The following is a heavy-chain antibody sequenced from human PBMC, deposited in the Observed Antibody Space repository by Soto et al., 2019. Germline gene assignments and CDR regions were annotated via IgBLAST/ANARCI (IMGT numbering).Heavy chain of an antibody. Sequence: ASVKVACKASGYTFTSYGISWVRQAPGQGLEWMGWISAYNGNTNYAQKLQGRVTMTTDTSTSTAYMELRSLRSDDTAVYYCARDLAAATPIYYVMDVWGQGTTVTVSS. D-gene: IGHD6-13*01. CDR2: ISAYNGNT. CDR3: ARDLAAATPIYYVMDV. CDR1: GYTFTSYG. J-gene: IGHJ6*02. V-gene: IGHV1-18*01.